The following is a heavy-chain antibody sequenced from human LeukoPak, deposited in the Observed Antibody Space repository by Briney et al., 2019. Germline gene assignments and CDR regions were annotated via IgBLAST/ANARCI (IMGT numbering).Heavy chain of an antibody. J-gene: IGHJ4*02. Sequence: SETLSLTCAVYGGSLSGYYWSWIRQPPGKGLEWIGEINHSGSTNYNPSLKSRVTISVDTSKNQFSLKLSSVTAADTAVYYCARSLGAAGSSQIDYWGQGTLVTVSS. V-gene: IGHV4-34*01. D-gene: IGHD6-13*01. CDR1: GGSLSGYY. CDR2: INHSGST. CDR3: ARSLGAAGSSQIDY.